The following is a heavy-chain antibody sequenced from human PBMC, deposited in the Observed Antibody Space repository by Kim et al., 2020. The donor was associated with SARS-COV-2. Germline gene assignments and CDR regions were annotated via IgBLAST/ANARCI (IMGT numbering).Heavy chain of an antibody. CDR1: GFTVSSNY. V-gene: IGHV3-53*01. D-gene: IGHD6-13*01. CDR2: INSGGDT. CDR3: AKKYSSSWFEY. Sequence: GGSLRLSCAASGFTVSSNYMSWVRQAPGKGLEYVSVINSGGDTYYADSVQGRFIISRDNSKNTLYLQMNSLRDEDTAVYYCAKKYSSSWFEYWGQGTLVT. J-gene: IGHJ4*02.